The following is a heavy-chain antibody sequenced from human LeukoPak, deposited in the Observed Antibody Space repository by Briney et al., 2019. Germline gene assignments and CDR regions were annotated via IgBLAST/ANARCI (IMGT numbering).Heavy chain of an antibody. Sequence: SETLSLTCTVSGGSINNYYWSWIRQPPGKGLEWIGYIYYSGSTNYDPSLRSRVTISVDTSKNQFSLKLSSVTAADTAMYYCARYLTGTATFDYWGQGTLVTVSA. CDR2: IYYSGST. D-gene: IGHD1-1*01. CDR3: ARYLTGTATFDY. V-gene: IGHV4-59*01. J-gene: IGHJ4*02. CDR1: GGSINNYY.